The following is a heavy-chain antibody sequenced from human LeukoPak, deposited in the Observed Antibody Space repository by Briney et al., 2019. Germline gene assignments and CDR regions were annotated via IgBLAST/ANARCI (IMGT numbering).Heavy chain of an antibody. D-gene: IGHD2-21*02. V-gene: IGHV3-21*06. J-gene: IGHJ4*02. CDR2: VSSNSNFI. CDR3: ARDLQTVSAGNY. CDR1: GFTFSSYS. Sequence: GGSLRLSCAASGFTFSSYSMNWVRQAPGKGLEWISSVSSNSNFIKYADSVRGRFTISRDDAKNSVYLQINSLRAEDTAMYYCARDLQTVSAGNYWGQGTLVIVSS.